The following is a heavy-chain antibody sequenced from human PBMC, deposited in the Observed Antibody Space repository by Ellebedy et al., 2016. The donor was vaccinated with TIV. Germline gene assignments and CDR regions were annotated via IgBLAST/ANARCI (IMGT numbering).Heavy chain of an antibody. J-gene: IGHJ3*02. D-gene: IGHD5-18*01. CDR2: ISGSGGST. V-gene: IGHV3-23*01. CDR3: VKLWIQVDDASDI. CDR1: GFTSSSYA. Sequence: GGSLRLSCAASGFTSSSYAMSWVRQAPGKGLEWVSAISGSGGSTYYADSVKGRFTISRDNSKNTLYLQMNSLRAEDTAVYYCVKLWIQVDDASDIWGQGTMVTVSS.